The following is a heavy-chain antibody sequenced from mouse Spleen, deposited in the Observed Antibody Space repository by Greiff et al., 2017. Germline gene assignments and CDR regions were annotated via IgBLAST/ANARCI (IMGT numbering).Heavy chain of an antibody. CDR3: TTPHYGSSAWFAY. D-gene: IGHD1-1*01. J-gene: IGHJ3*01. V-gene: IGHV14-4*01. CDR1: GFNIKDDY. Sequence: VQLQQSGAELVRPGASVKLSCTASGFNIKDDYMHWVKQRPEQGLEWIGWIDPENGDTEYASKFQGKATITADTSSNTAYLQLSSLTSEDTAVYYCTTPHYGSSAWFAYWGQGTLVTVSA. CDR2: IDPENGDT.